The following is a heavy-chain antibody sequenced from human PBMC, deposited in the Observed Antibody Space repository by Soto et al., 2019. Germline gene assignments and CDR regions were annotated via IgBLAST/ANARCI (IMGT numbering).Heavy chain of an antibody. J-gene: IGHJ6*02. Sequence: GSLRLSCAASGFTFSIYWMHWVRQAPGKGPVWVSRIDNAGSSARYADSVKGRFTISRDNAKNTVYLQMNSLRAEDTAVYYCTRVGGSVSGMDVWGQGTTVTVSS. CDR1: GFTFSIYW. V-gene: IGHV3-74*01. D-gene: IGHD1-26*01. CDR3: TRVGGSVSGMDV. CDR2: IDNAGSSA.